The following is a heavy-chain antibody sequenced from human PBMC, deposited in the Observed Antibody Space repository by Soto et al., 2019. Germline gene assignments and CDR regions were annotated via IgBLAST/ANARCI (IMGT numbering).Heavy chain of an antibody. Sequence: PSETLSLTCTVSRGSVSSTNWWSWVRQPPGKGLEWIGEVYHSGGTNYSPSLKSRVTISVDKSKNQFSLKLSSVTAADTAVYYCAKDGGYSCDYWGQRNVVTVSS. CDR1: RGSVSSTNW. J-gene: IGHJ4*02. D-gene: IGHD4-4*01. V-gene: IGHV4-4*02. CDR2: VYHSGGT. CDR3: AKDGGYSCDY.